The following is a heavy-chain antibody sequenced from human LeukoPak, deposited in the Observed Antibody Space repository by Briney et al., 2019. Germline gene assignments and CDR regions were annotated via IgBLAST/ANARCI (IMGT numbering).Heavy chain of an antibody. CDR2: IRYDESNK. Sequence: PGGSLRLSCAASGFTFSRYGMHWVRQAPGKGLEWVAFIRYDESNKYYADSVKGRFTISRDNSKNTLYLQMNSLRAEDTAVYYRAKDLSSRPYYYDSSGYPFDYWGQGTLVTVSS. D-gene: IGHD3-22*01. CDR3: AKDLSSRPYYYDSSGYPFDY. J-gene: IGHJ4*02. CDR1: GFTFSRYG. V-gene: IGHV3-30*02.